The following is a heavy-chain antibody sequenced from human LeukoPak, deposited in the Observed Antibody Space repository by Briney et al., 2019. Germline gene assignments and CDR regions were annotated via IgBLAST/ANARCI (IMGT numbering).Heavy chain of an antibody. CDR1: GGSISNYY. CDR3: ARYRGCSGGSCYSPSHYYYMDV. V-gene: IGHV4-59*01. Sequence: SETLSLTCTASGGSISNYYWNWIRQPPGKGLEWIGYIYYSGSTNYNPSLKSRVTISVDTSKNQFSLKLSSVTAADTAVYYCARYRGCSGGSCYSPSHYYYMDVWGKGTTVTVSS. J-gene: IGHJ6*03. CDR2: IYYSGST. D-gene: IGHD2-15*01.